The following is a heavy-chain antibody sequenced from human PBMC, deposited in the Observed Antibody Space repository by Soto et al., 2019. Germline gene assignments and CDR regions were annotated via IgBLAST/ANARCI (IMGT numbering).Heavy chain of an antibody. CDR2: ISGNGNSA. Sequence: VQLLESGGGLVQPGGSLRLSCAASGFTFRDYAMNWVRLSPGKGLEWVSDISGNGNSARYADSVKGRFTISRDNSKDTLYMQMNSLRVDDTALYYCGKERRGSGWSVCNFWGQGRLVTVSS. D-gene: IGHD6-19*01. CDR3: GKERRGSGWSVCNF. V-gene: IGHV3-23*01. CDR1: GFTFRDYA. J-gene: IGHJ4*02.